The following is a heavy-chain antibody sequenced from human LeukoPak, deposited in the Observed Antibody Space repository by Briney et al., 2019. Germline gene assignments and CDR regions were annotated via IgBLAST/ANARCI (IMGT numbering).Heavy chain of an antibody. CDR3: ARYKITLAIDY. Sequence: SQTLSLTCGVSGGSVSSGSYYWSWIRQPPGKGLEWIGDIYYSGSTNYNPSLKSRVTISVDTSKNQFSLKLGSVTAADTAVYFCARYKITLAIDYWGQGTLVTVSS. CDR1: GGSVSSGSYY. J-gene: IGHJ4*02. CDR2: IYYSGST. D-gene: IGHD3-16*01. V-gene: IGHV4-61*01.